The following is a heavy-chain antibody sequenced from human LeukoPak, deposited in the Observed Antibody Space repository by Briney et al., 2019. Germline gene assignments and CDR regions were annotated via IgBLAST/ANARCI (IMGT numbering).Heavy chain of an antibody. CDR2: IYYSGTT. Sequence: SETLSLTCSVSGGSISSYYWSWIRQPPGKGLEWIGYIYYSGTTNYNPSLKSRVTISVDTSKNQLSLKLTSVTAADTAVYYCATKPHGSGYYPGAFNIWGQGTMVTVSS. D-gene: IGHD3-10*01. V-gene: IGHV4-59*01. J-gene: IGHJ3*02. CDR3: ATKPHGSGYYPGAFNI. CDR1: GGSISSYY.